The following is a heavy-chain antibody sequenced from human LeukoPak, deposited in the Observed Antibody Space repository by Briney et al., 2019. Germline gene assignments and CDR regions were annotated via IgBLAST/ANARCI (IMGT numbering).Heavy chain of an antibody. CDR1: GYTLTELS. CDR2: FDPEDGET. V-gene: IGHV1-24*01. Sequence: ASVKVSFKVSGYTLTELSMHWVRQAPGKGLEWMGGFDPEDGETIYAQKFQGRVTMTEDTSTDTAYMGLSSLRSEDTAVYYCATAPLGGYIGAGPPFFDYWGQGTLVTVSS. D-gene: IGHD3-22*01. CDR3: ATAPLGGYIGAGPPFFDY. J-gene: IGHJ4*02.